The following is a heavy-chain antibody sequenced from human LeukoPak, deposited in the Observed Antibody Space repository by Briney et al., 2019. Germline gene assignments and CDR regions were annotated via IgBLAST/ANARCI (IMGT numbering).Heavy chain of an antibody. Sequence: SETLSLTGTVSGGSISRSSYYWGWIRQPPGKGLEWIGSIYYSGTTYSNPSLKSRVTISVDTSKNQFSLKLRSVTAADTAVYYCARQNDRSHDYWGQGTLVTVSS. CDR1: GGSISRSSYY. CDR3: ARQNDRSHDY. V-gene: IGHV4-39*01. CDR2: IYYSGTT. J-gene: IGHJ4*02. D-gene: IGHD1-1*01.